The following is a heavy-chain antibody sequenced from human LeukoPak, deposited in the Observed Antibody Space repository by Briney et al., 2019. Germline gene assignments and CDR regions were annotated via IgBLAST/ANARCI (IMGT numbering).Heavy chain of an antibody. J-gene: IGHJ3*02. D-gene: IGHD1-26*01. CDR3: ARQTISGSYFGSAFDI. V-gene: IGHV5-51*01. CDR2: IYPGDSDT. CDR1: GYSFTSYW. Sequence: GESLKISCKGSGYSFTSYWIGWVRQMPGKGLEWMGIIYPGDSDTRYSPSFQGQVTISADKSITTAYLQWSSLKASDTAMYYCARQTISGSYFGSAFDIWGQGTMVTVSS.